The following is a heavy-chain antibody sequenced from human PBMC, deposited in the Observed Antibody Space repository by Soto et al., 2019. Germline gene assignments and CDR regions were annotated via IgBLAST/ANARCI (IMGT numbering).Heavy chain of an antibody. CDR1: GGSISSSSYY. CDR2: IYYSGST. J-gene: IGHJ6*02. V-gene: IGHV4-39*01. CDR3: ARASGDFWSGYYYYYGMDV. Sequence: SETLSLTCTVSGGSISSSSYYWGWIRQPPGKGLEWIGSIYYSGSTYYNPSLKSRVTISVDTSKNRFSLKLSSVTAADTAVYYCARASGDFWSGYYYYYGMDVWGQGTTVTVSS. D-gene: IGHD3-3*01.